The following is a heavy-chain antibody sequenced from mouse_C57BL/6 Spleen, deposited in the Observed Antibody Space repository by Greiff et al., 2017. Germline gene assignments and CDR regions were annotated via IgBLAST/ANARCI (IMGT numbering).Heavy chain of an antibody. J-gene: IGHJ3*01. CDR2: IRLKSDNYAT. Sequence: EVKVEESGGGLVQPGGSMKLSCVASGFTFSNYWMNWVRQSPEKGLEWVAQIRLKSDNYATHYAESVKGRFTISRDDSKSSVYLQMNNLRAEDTGIYYCTGAQAPFAYWGQGTLVTVSA. CDR1: GFTFSNYW. V-gene: IGHV6-3*01. D-gene: IGHD3-2*02. CDR3: TGAQAPFAY.